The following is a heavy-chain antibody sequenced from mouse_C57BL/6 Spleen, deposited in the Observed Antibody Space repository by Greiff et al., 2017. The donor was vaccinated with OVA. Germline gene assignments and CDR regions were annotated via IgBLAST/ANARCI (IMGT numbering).Heavy chain of an antibody. V-gene: IGHV1-7*01. CDR2: INPSSGYT. J-gene: IGHJ4*01. D-gene: IGHD2-10*01. CDR3: ARRNLLEDY. Sequence: VQLQQSGAELAKPGASVKLSCKASGYTFTSYWMHWVKQRPGKGLEWIGYINPSSGYTKYNQTLKDKSTLTADKSSSTAYMQVSSLTYEDATDYSCARRNLLEDYWGQGTSVTVSS. CDR1: GYTFTSYW.